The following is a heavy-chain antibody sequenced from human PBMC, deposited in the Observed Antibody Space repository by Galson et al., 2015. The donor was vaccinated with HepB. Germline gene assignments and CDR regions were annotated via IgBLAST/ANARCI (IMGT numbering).Heavy chain of an antibody. D-gene: IGHD5-18*01. Sequence: SVKVSCKASGYTFTSYYMHWVRQAPGQGLEWMGIINPSGGSTSYAQKFQGRVTMTRDTSTSTVYMELSSLRSEDTAVYYCAREGQLWFPYHAFDIWGQGTMVTVSS. CDR3: AREGQLWFPYHAFDI. J-gene: IGHJ3*02. CDR1: GYTFTSYY. CDR2: INPSGGST. V-gene: IGHV1-46*01.